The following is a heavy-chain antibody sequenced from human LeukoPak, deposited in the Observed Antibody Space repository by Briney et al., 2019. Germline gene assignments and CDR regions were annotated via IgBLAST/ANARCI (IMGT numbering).Heavy chain of an antibody. CDR3: ARDAAYNWNYVDY. Sequence: GGSLRLSCAASGFTFSSYSMNWVRQAPGKGLEWVSYISSSSNTIYYADSVKGRFTISRDNSKNTLYLQMNSLRAEDTAVYYCARDAAYNWNYVDYWGQGTLVTVST. V-gene: IGHV3-48*01. CDR1: GFTFSSYS. J-gene: IGHJ4*02. CDR2: ISSSSNTI. D-gene: IGHD1-20*01.